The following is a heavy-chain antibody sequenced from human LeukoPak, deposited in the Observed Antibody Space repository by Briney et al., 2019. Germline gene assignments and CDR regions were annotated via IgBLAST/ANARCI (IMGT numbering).Heavy chain of an antibody. J-gene: IGHJ3*02. D-gene: IGHD3-22*01. CDR2: IYTSGST. CDR1: GGSISSYY. Sequence: SQTLSLTCTVSGGSISSYYWSWIRQPAGKGLEWIGRIYTSGSTNYNPSLKSRVTMSVDTSKNQFSLKLSSVTAADTAVYYCATMKNYYDSSGYYSTGPAFDIWGQGTMVTVSS. CDR3: ATMKNYYDSSGYYSTGPAFDI. V-gene: IGHV4-4*07.